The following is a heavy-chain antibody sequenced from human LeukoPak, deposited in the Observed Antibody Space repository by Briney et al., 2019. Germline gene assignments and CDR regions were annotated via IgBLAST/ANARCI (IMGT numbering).Heavy chain of an antibody. CDR3: ASDPASVTYSTGYYLGFN. Sequence: ASVKVSCKASGYTFTGYYMHWVRQAPGQGLEWMGWINPNSGGTNYAQKFQGRVTMTRDTSISTAYMELSRLRSDDTAVYYCASDPASVTYSTGYYLGFNWGQGTLVTVSS. J-gene: IGHJ4*02. CDR2: INPNSGGT. CDR1: GYTFTGYY. V-gene: IGHV1-2*02. D-gene: IGHD3-22*01.